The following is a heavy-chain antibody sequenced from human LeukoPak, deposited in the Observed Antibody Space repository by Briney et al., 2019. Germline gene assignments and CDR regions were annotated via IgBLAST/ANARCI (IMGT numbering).Heavy chain of an antibody. V-gene: IGHV1-8*02. CDR2: MNPNSGNT. J-gene: IGHJ4*02. CDR1: GYTFTSYG. D-gene: IGHD3-16*02. Sequence: ASVKVSCKASGYTFTSYGINWVRQATGQGLEWMGWMNPNSGNTGYAQKFQGRVTMTRNTSISTAYMELSSLRSEDTAVYYCARVHYDYVWGSYRYFDYWGQGTLVTVSS. CDR3: ARVHYDYVWGSYRYFDY.